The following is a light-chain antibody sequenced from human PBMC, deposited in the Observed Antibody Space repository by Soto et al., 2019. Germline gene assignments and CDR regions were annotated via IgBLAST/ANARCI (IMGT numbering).Light chain of an antibody. CDR3: QQYGTSPRT. CDR1: QSVSSNY. CDR2: GAS. Sequence: SVSPGERATLSCRASQSVSSNYLAWYQQKPGQAPRLLIYGASSRATGIPDRFSGSGSGTDFTLTISRLEPEDFAVYICQQYGTSPRTFGQGTRLEIK. J-gene: IGKJ5*01. V-gene: IGKV3-20*01.